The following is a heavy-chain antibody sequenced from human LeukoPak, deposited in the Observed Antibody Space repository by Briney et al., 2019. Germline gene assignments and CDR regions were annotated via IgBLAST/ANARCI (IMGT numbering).Heavy chain of an antibody. D-gene: IGHD4-17*01. CDR3: ARARATVTRISSFDI. Sequence: GTSLRLPCAASGFTFSSYAIHWFRQAPGKGLEWVAVISFDGTHDFYADSVKGRFTISRDNSKNTLYLQMNSLRADDTAVYYCARARATVTRISSFDIWGQGTMVTVSS. CDR1: GFTFSSYA. V-gene: IGHV3-30*04. J-gene: IGHJ3*02. CDR2: ISFDGTHD.